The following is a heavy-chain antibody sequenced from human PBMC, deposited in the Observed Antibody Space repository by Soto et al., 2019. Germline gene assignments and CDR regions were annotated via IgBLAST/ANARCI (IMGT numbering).Heavy chain of an antibody. CDR2: ISSTSTNI. CDR3: ARGIASSSLVTFDV. CDR1: GLTFSRYI. V-gene: IGHV3-21*01. Sequence: EESLRLSCAASGLTFSRYIMHWVRQAPGQGLEWIATISSTSTNIYYADSVKGRITISRDNPKNSLSLQMDSLRREDTAVYYCARGIASSSLVTFDVWGQGTMVTVSS. J-gene: IGHJ3*01. D-gene: IGHD2-21*01.